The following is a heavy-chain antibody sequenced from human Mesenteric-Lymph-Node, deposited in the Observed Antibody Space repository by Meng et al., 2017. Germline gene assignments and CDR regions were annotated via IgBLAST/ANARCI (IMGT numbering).Heavy chain of an antibody. CDR1: GFNFSTYV. CDR3: ARSPITAAGKEYDY. CDR2: ISYDGSNK. J-gene: IGHJ4*02. V-gene: IGHV3-30*01. D-gene: IGHD6-13*01. Sequence: GGSLRLSCAASGFNFSTYVMHWVRQAPGKGLEWVAIISYDGSNKYYADSVKGRFTISRDNSKTTLYLQMNSLSAEDTAVYYCARSPITAAGKEYDYWGQGTLVTVSS.